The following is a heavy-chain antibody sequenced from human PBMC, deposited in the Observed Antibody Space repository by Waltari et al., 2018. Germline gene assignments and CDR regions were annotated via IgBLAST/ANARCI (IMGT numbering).Heavy chain of an antibody. CDR3: ARGPDRAKAGID. D-gene: IGHD5-18*01. CDR1: GGSFSGNY. Sequence: QVQLQQWGAGLLKPSETLSLTCAVYGGSFSGNYWNWFRKPPGKGLEWIGEINHSEAATYNPSLKSRVTISIDTSKNQFSLKLNSVTAADTAVYYCARGPDRAKAGIDWGQGTLVTVSS. V-gene: IGHV4-34*01. J-gene: IGHJ4*02. CDR2: INHSEAA.